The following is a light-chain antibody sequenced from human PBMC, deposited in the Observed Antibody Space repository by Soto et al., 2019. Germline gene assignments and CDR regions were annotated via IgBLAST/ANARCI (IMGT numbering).Light chain of an antibody. CDR3: SSYTRSSTLV. Sequence: QSALTQPASVSGSPGQSITISCTGTSSDVGGYNYVSWYQQHPGKAPKLMIYDVSNRPSGVSNRFSGSKSGNTASLTISGLQAEDKADYYCSSYTRSSTLVFGGGTKLPVL. J-gene: IGLJ2*01. CDR2: DVS. V-gene: IGLV2-14*01. CDR1: SSDVGGYNY.